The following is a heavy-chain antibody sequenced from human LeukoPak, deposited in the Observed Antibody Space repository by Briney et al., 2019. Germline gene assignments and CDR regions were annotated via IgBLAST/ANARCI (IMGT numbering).Heavy chain of an antibody. CDR2: INHSGST. CDR1: GGSFSGYY. V-gene: IGHV4-34*01. D-gene: IGHD3-3*01. CDR3: ARARYYDFWSGYSRVYYYYYMDV. Sequence: SETLSLTCAVYGGSFSGYYWSWIRQPPGKGLEWIGEINHSGSTNYNPSLKSRVTISVDTSKNQFSLELSSVTAADTAVYYCARARYYDFWSGYSRVYYYYYMDVWGKGTTVTVSS. J-gene: IGHJ6*03.